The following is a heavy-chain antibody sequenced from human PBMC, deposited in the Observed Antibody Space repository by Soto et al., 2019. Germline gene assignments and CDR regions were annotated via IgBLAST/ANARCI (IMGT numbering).Heavy chain of an antibody. V-gene: IGHV5-51*01. J-gene: IGHJ4*02. CDR3: GPSRCISWSDY. CDR1: GFTFRSYS. Sequence: GESLKISCQASGFTFRSYSLGWVRQMPGKGLQGMGNIFSSDSSAKYSPSFVGQVTISVDRSINTAYLQWSSLKASDTAIYYCGPSRCISWSDYLGPGTLVTVSS. D-gene: IGHD2-15*01. CDR2: IFSSDSSA.